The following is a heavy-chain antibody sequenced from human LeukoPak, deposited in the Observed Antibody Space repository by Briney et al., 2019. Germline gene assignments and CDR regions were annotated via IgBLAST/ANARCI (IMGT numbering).Heavy chain of an antibody. Sequence: ASVKVSCKASGYTFTGYYMHWVRQAPGQGLEWMGWINPNSGGTNYAQEFQGRVTITRDTSASTAYMELSSLRSEDMAVYYCAREGYDSSGYSYYFDYWGQGTLVTVSS. D-gene: IGHD3-22*01. CDR3: AREGYDSSGYSYYFDY. CDR1: GYTFTGYY. V-gene: IGHV1-2*02. J-gene: IGHJ4*02. CDR2: INPNSGGT.